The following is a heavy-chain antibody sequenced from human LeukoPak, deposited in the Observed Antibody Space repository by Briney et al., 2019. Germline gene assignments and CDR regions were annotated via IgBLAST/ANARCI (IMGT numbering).Heavy chain of an antibody. CDR1: GGSICRYY. Sequence: SETLSLTCTVSGGSICRYYWSWIRQPAGKGLEWIGRIYTSGSTNYNPSLKSRVTISVDKSKNQFSLKLSSVTAADTAVYYCASVLVKRGYYFDYWGQGTLVTVSS. CDR2: IYTSGST. V-gene: IGHV4-4*07. D-gene: IGHD2-8*01. CDR3: ASVLVKRGYYFDY. J-gene: IGHJ4*02.